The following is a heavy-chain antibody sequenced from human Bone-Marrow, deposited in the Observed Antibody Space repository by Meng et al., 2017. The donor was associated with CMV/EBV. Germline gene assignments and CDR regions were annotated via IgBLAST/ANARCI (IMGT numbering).Heavy chain of an antibody. CDR2: INPNSGGT. D-gene: IGHD1-26*01. J-gene: IGHJ3*02. Sequence: ASVKVSCKASGYTFTSYGISWVRQAPGQGLEWMGWINPNSGGTNYAQKFQGRVTMTRDTSISTAYMELSRLRSDDTAVYYCASLWELLGAFDIWGQGTMVTVSS. CDR1: GYTFTSYG. CDR3: ASLWELLGAFDI. V-gene: IGHV1-2*02.